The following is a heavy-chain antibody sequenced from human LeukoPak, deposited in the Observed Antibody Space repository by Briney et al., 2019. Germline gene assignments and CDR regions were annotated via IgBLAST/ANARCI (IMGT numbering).Heavy chain of an antibody. V-gene: IGHV1-18*01. J-gene: IGHJ4*02. Sequence: ASVKVSCKASGYTFTSYGISWVRQGPGQGLEWMGWISAYNGNTNYAQKLQGRVTMTTDTSTSTAYMELRSLRSDDTAVYYCARDVSGIAARPFDYWGQGTLVTVSS. CDR2: ISAYNGNT. D-gene: IGHD6-6*01. CDR3: ARDVSGIAARPFDY. CDR1: GYTFTSYG.